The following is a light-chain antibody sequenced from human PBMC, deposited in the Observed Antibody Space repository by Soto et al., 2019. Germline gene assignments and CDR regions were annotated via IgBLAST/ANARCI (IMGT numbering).Light chain of an antibody. J-gene: IGKJ4*01. CDR2: GAS. Sequence: EIVLTQSPGTRSLSPGERATLSCRARQSVSSSYLAWYQQKPGQAPRLVIDGASSRATGIAERFSGSGSGTDFTLIISRLEHEDFAVYYCQQYGSSLLTFGGGTKVEIK. CDR1: QSVSSSY. CDR3: QQYGSSLLT. V-gene: IGKV3-20*01.